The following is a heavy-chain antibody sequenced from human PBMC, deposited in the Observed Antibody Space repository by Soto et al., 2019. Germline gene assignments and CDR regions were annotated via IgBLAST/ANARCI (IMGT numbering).Heavy chain of an antibody. CDR1: GGSFSGYY. D-gene: IGHD6-6*01. V-gene: IGHV4-34*01. CDR2: INHSGST. CDR3: ARAAARRKGLDY. J-gene: IGHJ4*02. Sequence: SETLSLTCAVYGGSFSGYYWSWIRQPPGKGLEWIGEINHSGSTNYNPSLKSRVTISVDTSKNQFSLKLSSVTAADTAVYYCARAAARRKGLDYWGQGNLVTVSS.